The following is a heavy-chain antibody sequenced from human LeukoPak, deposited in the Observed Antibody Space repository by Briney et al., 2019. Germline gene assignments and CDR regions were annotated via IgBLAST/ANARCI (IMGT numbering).Heavy chain of an antibody. CDR1: GGTFSSYA. CDR2: IIPIFGTA. Sequence: SVKVSCKASGGTFSSYAISWVRQAPGQGLEWMGGIIPIFGTANYAQKFQGRVTITADKSTSTAYMELSRLRSDDTAVYYCARGRYSNYYYYYYMDVWGKGTTVTVSS. D-gene: IGHD4-11*01. V-gene: IGHV1-69*06. J-gene: IGHJ6*03. CDR3: ARGRYSNYYYYYYMDV.